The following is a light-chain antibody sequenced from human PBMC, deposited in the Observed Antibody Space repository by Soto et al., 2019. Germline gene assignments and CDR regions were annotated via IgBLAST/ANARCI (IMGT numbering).Light chain of an antibody. J-gene: IGLJ2*01. V-gene: IGLV2-14*01. CDR1: GSDVATYNY. CDR2: EVS. Sequence: QSVLTQPASVSGSPGQSITITCTGTGSDVATYNYVSWYQQHPGKVPKLMIYEVSNRPSGVSNRFSGSKSGNTASLTISGLQAEDEADYYCSSYISSRTSVLFGGGTKLTVL. CDR3: SSYISSRTSVL.